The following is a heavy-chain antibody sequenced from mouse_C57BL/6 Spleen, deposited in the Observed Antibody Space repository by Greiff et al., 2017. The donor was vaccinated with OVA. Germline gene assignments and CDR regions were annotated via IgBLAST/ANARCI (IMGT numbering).Heavy chain of an antibody. J-gene: IGHJ1*03. CDR2: IDPSDSYT. Sequence: QVQLQQPGAELVRPGTSVKLSCKASGYTFTSYWMHWVKQRPGQGLEWIGVIDPSDSYTNYNQKFKGKATLTVDTSSSTAYMQLSSLTSEDSVVYYCARAGDYYGSSLYWYFDVWGTGTTVTVSS. D-gene: IGHD1-1*01. CDR1: GYTFTSYW. CDR3: ARAGDYYGSSLYWYFDV. V-gene: IGHV1-59*01.